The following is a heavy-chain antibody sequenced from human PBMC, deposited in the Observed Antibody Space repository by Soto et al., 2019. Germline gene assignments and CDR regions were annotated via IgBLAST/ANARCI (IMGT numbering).Heavy chain of an antibody. CDR1: GFTFSSYA. Sequence: QVQLVESGGGVVQPGRSLRLSCAASGFTFSSYAMHWVRQAPGKGLEWVAVISYDGSNKYYEDSVKGRFTISRDNSKNTLYLQMNCLRAEDTAVYYCARPAYCSGGSCYREMDVWGQGTTVTVSS. D-gene: IGHD2-15*01. CDR2: ISYDGSNK. V-gene: IGHV3-30-3*01. CDR3: ARPAYCSGGSCYREMDV. J-gene: IGHJ6*02.